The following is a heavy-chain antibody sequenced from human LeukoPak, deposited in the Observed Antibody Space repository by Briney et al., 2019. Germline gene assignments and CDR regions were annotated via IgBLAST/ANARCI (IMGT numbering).Heavy chain of an antibody. CDR3: AREPPYSSSWTVFDS. D-gene: IGHD6-13*01. Sequence: GGSLRLSCAASGFTFSSYEMNWVRQAPGKGLEWVSYISSSGSTIYYADSVKGRFTIFRDNAKNSLYLQMDSLRAEDTAVYYCAREPPYSSSWTVFDSWGQGTLVTVSS. CDR1: GFTFSSYE. V-gene: IGHV3-48*03. J-gene: IGHJ4*02. CDR2: ISSSGSTI.